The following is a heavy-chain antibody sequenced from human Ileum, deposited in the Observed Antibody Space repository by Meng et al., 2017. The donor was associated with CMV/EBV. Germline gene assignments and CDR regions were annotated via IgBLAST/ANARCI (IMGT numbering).Heavy chain of an antibody. J-gene: IGHJ4*02. Sequence: QVPLQESGPGLVKHSETLSLTCTVSGASISSGDYYWTWIRQPPGKGLEWIGYIYYTGATYYRPSLESRIVISSDTSKNHFSLTLTSVTAADTAVYFCARAKQAAENFDSWGQGTLVTASS. CDR1: GASISSGDYY. CDR3: ARAKQAAENFDS. V-gene: IGHV4-30-4*08. D-gene: IGHD6-13*01. CDR2: IYYTGAT.